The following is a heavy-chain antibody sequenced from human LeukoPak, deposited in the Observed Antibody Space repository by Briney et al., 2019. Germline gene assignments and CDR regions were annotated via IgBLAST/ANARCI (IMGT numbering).Heavy chain of an antibody. D-gene: IGHD4-17*01. CDR2: IGRSGRNI. V-gene: IGHV3-48*04. J-gene: IGHJ6*02. Sequence: PGGSLRLSCAASRFTFSSYSMNWVRQAPGKGLEWVSYIGRSGRNIYYADSVKGRFTVSRDNTKDSLFLQMNSLRAEDTAVYYCARVRRSYGYQYYHGLDAWGQGTTVTVSS. CDR3: ARVRRSYGYQYYHGLDA. CDR1: RFTFSSYS.